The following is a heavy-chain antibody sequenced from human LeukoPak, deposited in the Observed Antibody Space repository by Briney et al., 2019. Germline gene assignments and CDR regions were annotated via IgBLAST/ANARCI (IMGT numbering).Heavy chain of an antibody. CDR2: SYYSGST. V-gene: IGHV4-59*01. CDR1: GGSMSSYY. J-gene: IGHJ3*02. CDR3: ARGPTVTGDAFDN. Sequence: SETLSLTCTVSGGSMSSYYWSWIRQPPGKGLEWIGYSYYSGSTYYNPSLKSRVTISVDTSKNQFSLKLSSVTAADTAVYYCARGPTVTGDAFDNWGQGTMVTVSS. D-gene: IGHD4-17*01.